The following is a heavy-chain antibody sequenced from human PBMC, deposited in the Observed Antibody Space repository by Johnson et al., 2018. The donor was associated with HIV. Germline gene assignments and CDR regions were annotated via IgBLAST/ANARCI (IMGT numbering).Heavy chain of an antibody. CDR3: ARARSGAFDI. J-gene: IGHJ3*02. CDR2: IRYDGSLK. Sequence: QVQLVESGGGLVQPGGSLRLSCAASGFTVSSNYLSWVRQAPGKGLEWVAFIRYDGSLKYLADSVKGRFTISRDNAENSLYLQMTSLRAEDTAMYYCARARSGAFDIWGQGTMVTVSS. V-gene: IGHV3-30*02. D-gene: IGHD3-3*01. CDR1: GFTVSSNY.